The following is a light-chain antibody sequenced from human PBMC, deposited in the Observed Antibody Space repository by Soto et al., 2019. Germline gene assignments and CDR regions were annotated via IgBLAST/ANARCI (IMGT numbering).Light chain of an antibody. Sequence: EIVLTQSPGTLSFSPGERATLSCRASQSVSRNFIAWYQQKPGQAPRLLIYGASTRATGSPDRFSGSGSGTDFPLTINRLEPEDFAVYHCQLYGDSGITFGGGTKVEIK. CDR1: QSVSRNF. J-gene: IGKJ4*01. CDR3: QLYGDSGIT. V-gene: IGKV3-20*01. CDR2: GAS.